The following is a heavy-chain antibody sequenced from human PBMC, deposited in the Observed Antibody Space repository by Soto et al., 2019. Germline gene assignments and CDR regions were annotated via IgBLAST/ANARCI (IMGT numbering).Heavy chain of an antibody. V-gene: IGHV1-69*15. Sequence: QVQLVQSGAEVKKPGSSVKVSCKASGGTFSSYAISWVRQAPGQGLEWMGSIIPIFGTANYAQKFQVRVMITADESTSTANMELSSLRSEDTAVYYCATFPRPDFWSGHSWFDPWGQGTLVIVSS. CDR3: ATFPRPDFWSGHSWFDP. J-gene: IGHJ5*02. D-gene: IGHD3-3*01. CDR1: GGTFSSYA. CDR2: IIPIFGTA.